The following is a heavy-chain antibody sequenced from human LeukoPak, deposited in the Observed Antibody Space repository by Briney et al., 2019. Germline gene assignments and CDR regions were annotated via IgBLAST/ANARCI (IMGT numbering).Heavy chain of an antibody. CDR1: GGSLSRYS. CDR2: IYTSGST. D-gene: IGHD3-3*02. V-gene: IGHV4-4*07. J-gene: IGHJ4*02. Sequence: SETLSLTCTVSGGSLSRYSWSWIRQPAGKGLEWIGRIYTSGSTSYNPSLTSRVSMSLDTSKKQISLKLSSVTAADTAVYYCARETLTFPDFWGQGTLVTVFS. CDR3: ARETLTFPDF.